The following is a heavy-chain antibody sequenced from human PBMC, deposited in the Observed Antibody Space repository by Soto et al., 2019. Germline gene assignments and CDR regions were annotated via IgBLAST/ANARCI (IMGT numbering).Heavy chain of an antibody. CDR3: VRDLYGMDV. V-gene: IGHV3-64D*08. Sequence: PGXSLRLSCSASGLTLSDLSMHWFRQAPVSELEYISGIHKNGDTTYFADSVKGRFTTSRDNSKNILYLQMSSLRPDDTAVYYCVRDLYGMDVWGQGTTVTVSS. CDR1: GLTLSDLS. J-gene: IGHJ6*02. CDR2: IHKNGDTT.